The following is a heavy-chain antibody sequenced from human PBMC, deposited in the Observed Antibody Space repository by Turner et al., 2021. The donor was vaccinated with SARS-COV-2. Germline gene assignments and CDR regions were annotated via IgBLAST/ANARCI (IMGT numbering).Heavy chain of an antibody. CDR3: ARLSQWLVTNFDY. CDR1: GGSISSSSYY. V-gene: IGHV4-39*01. J-gene: IGHJ4*02. Sequence: QLQLQESGPGLVKPSETLSLTCTVSGGSISSSSYYWGWIRQPPGKGLEWIGTIYYSGSTYYNPSLKSRVTISVDTSKNQFSLKLSSVTAADTAVYYCARLSQWLVTNFDYWGQGTLVTVSS. D-gene: IGHD6-19*01. CDR2: IYYSGST.